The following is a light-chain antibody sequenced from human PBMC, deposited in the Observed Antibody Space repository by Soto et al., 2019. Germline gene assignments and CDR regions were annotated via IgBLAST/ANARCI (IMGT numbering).Light chain of an antibody. CDR3: QTWGTGIVV. CDR2: LNSDGSH. J-gene: IGLJ2*01. V-gene: IGLV4-69*01. CDR1: SGHSSYA. Sequence: QPVLTQSPSASASLGASVKLTCTLSSGHSSYAIAWHQQQPEKGPRYLMKLNSDGSHSKGDGIPGRFSGSSSGAERYLTISSLQSEDEADYYCQTWGTGIVVFGGGTKVTVL.